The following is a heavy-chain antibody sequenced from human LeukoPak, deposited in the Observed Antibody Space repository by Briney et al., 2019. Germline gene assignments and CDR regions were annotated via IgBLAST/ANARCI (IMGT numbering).Heavy chain of an antibody. J-gene: IGHJ5*02. Sequence: PSETLSLTCTVSGGSISSSSYYWGWIRQPPGKGLEWIGSIYYSGSTYYNPSLKSRVTISVDTSKNQFSLKLSSVTAADTAVYYCARDGSYYRDWFDPWGQGTLVTVS. V-gene: IGHV4-39*02. CDR3: ARDGSYYRDWFDP. D-gene: IGHD1-26*01. CDR1: GGSISSSSYY. CDR2: IYYSGST.